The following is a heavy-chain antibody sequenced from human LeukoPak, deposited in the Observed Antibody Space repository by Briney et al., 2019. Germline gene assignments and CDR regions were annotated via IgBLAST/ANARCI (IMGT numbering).Heavy chain of an antibody. Sequence: ASVKVSCKASGYAFMGYGIHWVRQAPGQGLEWMGWISGYNGNTHQAQMFQGRITMTTDTSTKTANMELRSLTSDDTAVYYCARDRRPHYYGSGSLTLFDPWGQGTLVTVSS. D-gene: IGHD3-10*01. CDR1: GYAFMGYG. V-gene: IGHV1-18*01. J-gene: IGHJ5*02. CDR2: ISGYNGNT. CDR3: ARDRRPHYYGSGSLTLFDP.